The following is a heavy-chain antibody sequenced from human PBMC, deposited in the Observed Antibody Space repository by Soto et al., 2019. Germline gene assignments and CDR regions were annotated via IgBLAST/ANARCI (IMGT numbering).Heavy chain of an antibody. CDR1: GGSISRGGYY. CDR2: IYYSGST. J-gene: IGHJ5*02. D-gene: IGHD5-18*01. Sequence: PSETLSLTCTVSGGSISRGGYYWSWIRQHPGKGLEWIGYIYYSGSTYYNPSLKSRVTISVDTSKNQFSLKLSSVTAADTAVYYCARDLGGQLWTVGASSWFDPWGQGTLVTVSS. CDR3: ARDLGGQLWTVGASSWFDP. V-gene: IGHV4-31*03.